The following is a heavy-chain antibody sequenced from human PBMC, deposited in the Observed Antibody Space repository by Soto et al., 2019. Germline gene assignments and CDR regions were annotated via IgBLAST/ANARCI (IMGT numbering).Heavy chain of an antibody. D-gene: IGHD2-2*01. V-gene: IGHV1-3*04. Sequence: ASVKVSCKASGYSFMNYAMHWVRQAPGQGLEWKGWIHTGDGKTKYSQKLQGRVTITRDTSASIAYMELSSLRFEDAAVYYCARVPRYSADVVEVPAVMYDKWFDPWGQGTLVTV. J-gene: IGHJ5*02. CDR1: GYSFMNYA. CDR2: IHTGDGKT. CDR3: ARVPRYSADVVEVPAVMYDKWFDP.